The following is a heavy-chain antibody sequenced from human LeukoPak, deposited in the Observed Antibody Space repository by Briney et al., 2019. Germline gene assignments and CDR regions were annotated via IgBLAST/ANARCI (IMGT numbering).Heavy chain of an antibody. CDR1: SGSFSGYY. V-gene: IGHV3-74*01. D-gene: IGHD2-8*01. Sequence: ETLSLTCAVYSGSFSGYYWNWVRQAPGKGLVWVSRISSDGRTTSYADSVKGRFTISRDNAKNTLSLQMNSLRGEDTAVYYCGREDRIVLGNDAFDIWGQGTMVTVSS. CDR2: ISSDGRTT. CDR3: GREDRIVLGNDAFDI. J-gene: IGHJ3*02.